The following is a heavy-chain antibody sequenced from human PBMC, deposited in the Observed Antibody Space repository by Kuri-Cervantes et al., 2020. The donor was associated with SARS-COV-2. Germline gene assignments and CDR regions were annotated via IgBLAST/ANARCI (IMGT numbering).Heavy chain of an antibody. CDR3: ARGVVPADIPDY. J-gene: IGHJ4*02. CDR1: GYSFTSYW. CDR2: IYPGDSDT. V-gene: IGHV5-51*01. Sequence: GGSLRLSCTGSGYSFTSYWIGWVRQMPGKGLEWMGIIYPGDSDTRYSPSFQGQVTISADKSISTAYLQWSSLKASDTAMYYCARGVVPADIPDYWGQGTLVTVSS. D-gene: IGHD2-2*02.